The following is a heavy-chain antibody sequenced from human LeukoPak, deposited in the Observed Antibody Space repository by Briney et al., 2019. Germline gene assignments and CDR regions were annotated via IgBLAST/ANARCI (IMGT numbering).Heavy chain of an antibody. CDR3: ARNPAGIGDY. D-gene: IGHD1-1*01. J-gene: IGHJ4*02. CDR1: GFTFSTYN. Sequence: PGGSLRLSCVASGFTFSTYNMNWVRQAPGKGLEWVSFISSGSEIIYYADSVKGRFTVSRDNDKKSLYLQKNSLRDVDTAVYYCARNPAGIGDYLGQGTLATVSS. CDR2: ISSGSEII. V-gene: IGHV3-48*02.